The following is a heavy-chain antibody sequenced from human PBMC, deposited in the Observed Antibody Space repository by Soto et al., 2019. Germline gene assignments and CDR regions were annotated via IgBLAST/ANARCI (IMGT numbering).Heavy chain of an antibody. CDR2: IDPKSGDT. J-gene: IGHJ5*02. D-gene: IGHD3-3*01. CDR3: ARDYGKSGFHHFDP. CDR1: EYSFTGHY. Sequence: ASLKVSCKASEYSFTGHYLHWVRHSPGQGLEWMGWIDPKSGDTKYAPKFRDRLTMTSDTSIDTAYMDLRALTSEDTAVYYCARDYGKSGFHHFDPWGQGTQVTVSS. V-gene: IGHV1-2*02.